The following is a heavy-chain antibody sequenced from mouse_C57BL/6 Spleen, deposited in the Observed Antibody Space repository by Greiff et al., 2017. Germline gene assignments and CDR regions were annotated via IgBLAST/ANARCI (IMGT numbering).Heavy chain of an antibody. D-gene: IGHD1-1*01. Sequence: EVKLVESGTVLARPGASVKMSCKTSGYTFTSYWMHWVKQRPGQGLEWIGAIYPGNSDTSYNQKFKGKAKLTAVTSASTAYMELSSLTNEDSAVYYCTNYYGSSYAMDYWGQGTSVTVSS. CDR1: GYTFTSYW. CDR2: IYPGNSDT. CDR3: TNYYGSSYAMDY. J-gene: IGHJ4*01. V-gene: IGHV1-5*01.